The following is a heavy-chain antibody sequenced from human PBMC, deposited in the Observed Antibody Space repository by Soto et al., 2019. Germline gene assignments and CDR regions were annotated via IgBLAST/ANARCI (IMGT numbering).Heavy chain of an antibody. D-gene: IGHD3-10*01. CDR1: GGSFSGYY. J-gene: IGHJ4*02. CDR2: INHSGST. V-gene: IGHV4-34*01. CDR3: ARGRLVLTYYYGSGSPKEFDY. Sequence: SETLSLTCAVYGGSFSGYYWSWIRQPPGKGLEWIGEINHSGSTNYNPSLKSRVTISVDTSKNQFSLKLSSVTAADTAVYYCARGRLVLTYYYGSGSPKEFDYWGQGTLVTVPQ.